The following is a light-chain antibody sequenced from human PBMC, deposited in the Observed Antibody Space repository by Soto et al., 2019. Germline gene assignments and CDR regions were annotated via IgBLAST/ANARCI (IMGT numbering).Light chain of an antibody. CDR2: GAS. CDR1: QSIRYY. Sequence: LTQSPPTLXASVGDRVTIICRASQSIRYYLAWYQQMPGKAPKLLIYGASSLQSGVPSRFSGSGSGTEFTLTISSLQPDDFATYFCQHHNSYSQTFGQGTKV. J-gene: IGKJ1*01. CDR3: QHHNSYSQT. V-gene: IGKV1-5*02.